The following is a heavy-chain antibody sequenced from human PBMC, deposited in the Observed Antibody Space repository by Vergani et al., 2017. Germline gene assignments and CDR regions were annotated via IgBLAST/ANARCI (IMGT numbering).Heavy chain of an antibody. V-gene: IGHV1-18*01. CDR1: GYTFRNKD. Sequence: QIQLVQSGAEVKKPGAALNVSCKASGYTFRNKDISWLRQAPGQGLEWMGSISPDTGKTNTAQKFQDRVIMTTDTSTSTAYLSLGTLTSDDTAVYYCARDPDIVVVPAAPYYYYYYGMDVWGQGTTVTVSS. CDR2: ISPDTGKT. J-gene: IGHJ6*02. CDR3: ARDPDIVVVPAAPYYYYYYGMDV. D-gene: IGHD2-2*01.